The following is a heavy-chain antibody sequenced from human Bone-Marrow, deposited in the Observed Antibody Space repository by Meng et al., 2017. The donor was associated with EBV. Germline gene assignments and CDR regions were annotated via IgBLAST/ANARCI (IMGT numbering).Heavy chain of an antibody. CDR3: ASESGRGYTPDY. J-gene: IGHJ4*02. CDR2: LIPMLGAP. V-gene: IGHV1-69*06. D-gene: IGHD3-10*01. Sequence: LQLVRSGAGVKKPGSRVKFSSKPSGGTFSSDAISWVPQAPGQGLEWMGGLIPMLGAPNYAQKFQDRVTIIADKSTSIHYMELSSLRSDDTAVYYCASESGRGYTPDYWGRGTLVTVSS. CDR1: GGTFSSDA.